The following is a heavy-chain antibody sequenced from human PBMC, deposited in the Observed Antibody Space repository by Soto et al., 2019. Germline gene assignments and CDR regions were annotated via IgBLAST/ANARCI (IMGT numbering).Heavy chain of an antibody. Sequence: PGESLKISCKGSGYSFTSYWIGWVRQMPGKGLEWMGIIYPGDSDTRYSPSFQGQVTISADKSISTAYLQWSSLKASDTAMYYCARLHGYCSSNSCFSFDYWGQGTLVTVSS. D-gene: IGHD2-2*03. CDR2: IYPGDSDT. V-gene: IGHV5-51*01. J-gene: IGHJ4*02. CDR1: GYSFTSYW. CDR3: ARLHGYCSSNSCFSFDY.